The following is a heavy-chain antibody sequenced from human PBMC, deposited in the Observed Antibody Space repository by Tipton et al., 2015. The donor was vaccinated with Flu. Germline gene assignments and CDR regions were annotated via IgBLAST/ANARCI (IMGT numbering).Heavy chain of an antibody. D-gene: IGHD2-2*01. Sequence: QLVQSGPEVKKPGASVKISCKTSGYTFTSHDINWVRQATGQGLEWVGWMNPNSGNTDHAEKFQGRVTMTRDTSTSTVYLELSSLRSEDTAVYYCARRDIVVAADYFYYYMDVWGKGTTVTVSS. CDR2: MNPNSGNT. CDR3: ARRDIVVAADYFYYYMDV. J-gene: IGHJ6*03. CDR1: GYTFTSHD. V-gene: IGHV1-8*01.